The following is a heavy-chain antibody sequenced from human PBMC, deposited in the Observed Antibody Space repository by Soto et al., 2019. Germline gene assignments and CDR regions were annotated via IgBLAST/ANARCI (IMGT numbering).Heavy chain of an antibody. CDR1: GGSISSGNFY. Sequence: SETLSLTCTVSGGSISSGNFYWNWIRQPPGKGLEWIGYIYYSGSTYYNPSLKSRVTISVDRSKNQFSLKLSSVTAADTAVYYCARNFMSYDILTGYYRRPYFDYWGQGTLVTVSS. CDR2: IYYSGST. V-gene: IGHV4-30-4*01. D-gene: IGHD3-9*01. J-gene: IGHJ4*02. CDR3: ARNFMSYDILTGYYRRPYFDY.